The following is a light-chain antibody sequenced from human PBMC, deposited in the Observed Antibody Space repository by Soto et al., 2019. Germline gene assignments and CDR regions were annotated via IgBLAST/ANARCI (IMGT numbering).Light chain of an antibody. CDR2: DAS. Sequence: IQMTQSPSSLSASVGDRVTITCQESQDISKNLNWYQQKLGKAPKLLIYDASSLQTGVPSRFSGNGSATHFTFTISSLQPEDIATYYCQQYDNLLPITFGQGTRLEIK. V-gene: IGKV1-33*01. CDR1: QDISKN. CDR3: QQYDNLLPIT. J-gene: IGKJ5*01.